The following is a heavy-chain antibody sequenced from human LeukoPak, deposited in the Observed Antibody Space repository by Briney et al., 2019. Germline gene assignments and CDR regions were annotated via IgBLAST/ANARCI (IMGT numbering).Heavy chain of an antibody. CDR3: ARDPDYYDSSGTSPL. CDR1: GGSISSGGYY. D-gene: IGHD3-22*01. Sequence: SETLSLTCTVSGGSISSGGYYWSWIRQHPGKGLEWIGYIYYSGGTYYNPSLKSRVTISVDTSKNQFSLKLSSVTAADTAVYYCARDPDYYDSSGTSPLWGQGTMVTVSS. V-gene: IGHV4-31*03. CDR2: IYYSGGT. J-gene: IGHJ3*01.